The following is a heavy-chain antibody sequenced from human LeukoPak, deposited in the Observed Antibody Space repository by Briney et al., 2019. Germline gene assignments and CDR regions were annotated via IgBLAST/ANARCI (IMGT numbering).Heavy chain of an antibody. CDR1: GFSLSTSGMC. Sequence: VSGPALVKPTQTLTLTCTFSGFSLSTSGMCVSWVRQPPGKALEWLALIDWDDDKYYSTSLKTRLTISKDTSKNQVVLTMTNMDPVDTATYYCARIDREAVTIFGVVTRYYYYHMDVWGKGTTVTVSS. D-gene: IGHD3-3*01. V-gene: IGHV2-70*20. J-gene: IGHJ6*03. CDR2: IDWDDDK. CDR3: ARIDREAVTIFGVVTRYYYYHMDV.